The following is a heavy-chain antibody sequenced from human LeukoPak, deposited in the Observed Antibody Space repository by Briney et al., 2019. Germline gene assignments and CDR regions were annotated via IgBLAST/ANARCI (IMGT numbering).Heavy chain of an antibody. CDR1: GGTFSSYA. V-gene: IGHV1-69*01. J-gene: IGHJ4*02. Sequence: SVKVSCKASGGTFSSYAISWVRQAPGQGLGWMGGIIPIFGTANYAQKFQGRVTITADESTSTAYMELSSLRSEDTAVYYCARDGYRSSTSCYLWGQGTLVTVSS. D-gene: IGHD2-2*01. CDR3: ARDGYRSSTSCYL. CDR2: IIPIFGTA.